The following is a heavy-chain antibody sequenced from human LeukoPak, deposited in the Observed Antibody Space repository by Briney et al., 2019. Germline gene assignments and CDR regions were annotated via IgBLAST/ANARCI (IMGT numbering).Heavy chain of an antibody. Sequence: SETLSLTCIVSGYSISSTYYWNWIRQPPGKGLEWIGSIHRSGNTYYNPSLKSRVTISLDTSKNQFSLKLTSVAAADTAVYYCASGFDYWGQGTLVTVSS. CDR2: IHRSGNT. V-gene: IGHV4-38-2*02. J-gene: IGHJ4*02. CDR1: GYSISSTYY. CDR3: ASGFDY.